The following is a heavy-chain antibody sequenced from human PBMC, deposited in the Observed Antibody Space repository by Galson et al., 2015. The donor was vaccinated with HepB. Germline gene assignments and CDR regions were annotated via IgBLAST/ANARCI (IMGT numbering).Heavy chain of an antibody. D-gene: IGHD6-13*01. CDR3: ARLMAAAGSGMADFDY. J-gene: IGHJ4*02. Sequence: SLRLSCAASGFTFSSYGMHWVRQAPGKGLEWVAVIWYDGSNKYYADSVKGRFTISRDNSKNTLYLQMNSLRAEDTAVYYCARLMAAAGSGMADFDYWGQGTLVTVSS. CDR1: GFTFSSYG. V-gene: IGHV3-33*01. CDR2: IWYDGSNK.